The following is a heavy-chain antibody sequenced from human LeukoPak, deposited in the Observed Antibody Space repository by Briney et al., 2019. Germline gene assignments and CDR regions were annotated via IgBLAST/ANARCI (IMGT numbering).Heavy chain of an antibody. CDR1: GFTFSSYA. CDR3: AKDRHRSGLY. Sequence: GGSLRLSCAASGFTFSSYAVSWVRHAPGKGLEWVSAISGSGGSTYYADSVKGRFTISRDNSKNTLYLQMNSLRAEDTAVYYCAKDRHRSGLYWGQGTLVTVSS. V-gene: IGHV3-23*01. CDR2: ISGSGGST. J-gene: IGHJ4*02. D-gene: IGHD6-19*01.